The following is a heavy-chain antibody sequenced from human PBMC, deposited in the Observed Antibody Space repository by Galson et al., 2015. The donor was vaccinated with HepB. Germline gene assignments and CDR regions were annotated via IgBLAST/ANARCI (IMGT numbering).Heavy chain of an antibody. Sequence: SVKVSCKASGYTFTSYGISWVRQAPGQGLEWMGWISAYNGNTNYAQKLQGRVTMTTDTSTSTAYMELRSLRSDDTAVYYCARDSVYLLWFGELPTTDYGMDVWGQGTTVTVSS. CDR2: ISAYNGNT. V-gene: IGHV1-18*04. J-gene: IGHJ6*02. D-gene: IGHD3-10*01. CDR1: GYTFTSYG. CDR3: ARDSVYLLWFGELPTTDYGMDV.